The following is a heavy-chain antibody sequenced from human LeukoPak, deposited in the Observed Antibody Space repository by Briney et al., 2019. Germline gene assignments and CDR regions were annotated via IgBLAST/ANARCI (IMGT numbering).Heavy chain of an antibody. J-gene: IGHJ3*01. CDR2: IRYGGNTQ. D-gene: IGHD1-14*01. Sequence: PGGSLRLSCAASGFSLSGYWMTWVRQAPGKGLEWVAFIRYGGNTQYYADSVKGRFTISRDNSKNSLYLQMNRLRPEDTAVYYCAKSRAPTADPDAFDVWGQGTMVTVSS. CDR1: GFSLSGYW. V-gene: IGHV3-30*02. CDR3: AKSRAPTADPDAFDV.